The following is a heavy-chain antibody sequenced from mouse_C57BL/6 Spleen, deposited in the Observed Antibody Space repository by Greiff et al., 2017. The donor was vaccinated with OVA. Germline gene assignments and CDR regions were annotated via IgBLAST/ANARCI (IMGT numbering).Heavy chain of an antibody. CDR1: GYTFTDYN. D-gene: IGHD2-4*01. CDR3: ARGIYYEGYFDV. CDR2: INPNNGGT. V-gene: IGHV1-18*01. Sequence: VQLKESGPELVKPGASVKIPCKASGYTFTDYNMDWVKQSHGKSLEWIGDINPNNGGTIYNQKFKGKATLTVDKSSSTAYMELRSLTSEDTAVYYCARGIYYEGYFDVWGTGTTVTVSS. J-gene: IGHJ1*03.